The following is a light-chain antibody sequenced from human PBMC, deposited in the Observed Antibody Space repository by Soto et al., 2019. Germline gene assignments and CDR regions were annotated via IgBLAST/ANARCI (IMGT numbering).Light chain of an antibody. Sequence: QSALTQPASVSGSLGQSITISCTGTSTDFVGYNYVSWYQQHPGKDPKLKIYEVSNRPSEVPNRVSGYKSGNTASLTSSGLQAEDEGNYDCSSYTSGSTLVVCGGGTKVTVL. CDR1: STDFVGYNY. CDR3: SSYTSGSTLVV. V-gene: IGLV2-14*01. CDR2: EVS. J-gene: IGLJ2*01.